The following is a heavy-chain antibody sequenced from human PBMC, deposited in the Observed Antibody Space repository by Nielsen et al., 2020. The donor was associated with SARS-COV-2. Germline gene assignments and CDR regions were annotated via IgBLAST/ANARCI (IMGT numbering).Heavy chain of an antibody. CDR1: GGTFSSYA. CDR2: IIPIIDIT. V-gene: IGHV1-69*04. D-gene: IGHD1-26*01. Sequence: SVKVSCKAPGGTFSSYAISWVRQAPGQGPEWLGRIIPIIDITNYAQKFQGSVTITADMSTTTAYMELSSLRFEDTAMYYCAREVVGATQTYYLDYWGQGTLVTVSS. J-gene: IGHJ4*02. CDR3: AREVVGATQTYYLDY.